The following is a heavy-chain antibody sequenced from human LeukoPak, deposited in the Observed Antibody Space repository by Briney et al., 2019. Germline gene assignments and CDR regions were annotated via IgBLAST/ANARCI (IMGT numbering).Heavy chain of an antibody. Sequence: SETLSLTCAVYGGSFSGYYWSWIRQPPGKGLEWIGEINHSGSTNYNPSLKSRVTISVDTSKNQFSLKLSSVTAADTAVYYCASVQVCSSTSCYDYWGKGTLVTVSS. CDR3: ASVQVCSSTSCYDY. D-gene: IGHD2-2*01. V-gene: IGHV4-34*01. CDR2: INHSGST. J-gene: IGHJ4*02. CDR1: GGSFSGYY.